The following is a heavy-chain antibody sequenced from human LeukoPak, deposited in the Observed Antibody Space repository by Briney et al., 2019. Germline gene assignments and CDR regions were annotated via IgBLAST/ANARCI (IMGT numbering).Heavy chain of an antibody. Sequence: PGGSLSLSCAALGLPASRTNMSWVRRAPGKGLGWVSVIYSGGSTYYADSVKGRFTISRDNSKNTLYLQMNSLRAEDTAVYYCARGGSGWYVAGTFDYWGQGTLVTVSS. CDR3: ARGGSGWYVAGTFDY. CDR1: GLPASRTN. V-gene: IGHV3-66*01. J-gene: IGHJ4*02. CDR2: IYSGGST. D-gene: IGHD6-19*01.